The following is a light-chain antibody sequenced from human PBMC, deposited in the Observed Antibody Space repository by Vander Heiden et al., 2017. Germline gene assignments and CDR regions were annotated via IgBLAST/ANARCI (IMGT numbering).Light chain of an antibody. CDR2: DVS. CDR1: SSDVGVYNY. V-gene: IGLV2-14*01. Sequence: QSALTQPASVSGSPGQAITISCPGTSSDVGVYNYVSWYQQHPGKPPNRRMVDVSNRPSGVSNRGSASKSGNNESPHTSGLQAEDEADEYCSPSTRSRTCVFGTGTKLTVL. CDR3: SPSTRSRTCV. J-gene: IGLJ1*01.